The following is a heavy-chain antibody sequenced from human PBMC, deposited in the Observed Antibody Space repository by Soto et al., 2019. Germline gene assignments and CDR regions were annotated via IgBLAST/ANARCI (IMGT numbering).Heavy chain of an antibody. J-gene: IGHJ4*02. V-gene: IGHV3-30-3*01. CDR3: ARVGLEAGFDY. D-gene: IGHD1-1*01. CDR1: GFTFSSYA. CDR2: ISYDGSNK. Sequence: SLRLSCAASGFTFSSYAMHWVRQAPGKGLEWVAVISYDGSNKYYADSVKGRFTISRDNSKNTLYLQMNSLRAEDTAVYYCARVGLEAGFDYWGQGTLVTVSS.